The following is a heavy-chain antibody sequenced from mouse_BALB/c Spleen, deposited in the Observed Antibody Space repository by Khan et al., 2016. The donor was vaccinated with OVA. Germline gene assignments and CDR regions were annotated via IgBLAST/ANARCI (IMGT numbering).Heavy chain of an antibody. CDR3: ARRGLYGSFAY. CDR2: IDPSTAYT. J-gene: IGHJ3*01. V-gene: IGHV1-7*01. D-gene: IGHD1-1*02. Sequence: VQLQESGAELAKPGASLKMSCKASGYTFTTYWIHWVKQRPGQGLEWFGYIDPSTAYTEYNQKFKDKATLTADKSSSTAYMQLTNLTSEDSAGYYCARRGLYGSFAYWGQGTLVTVST. CDR1: GYTFTTYW.